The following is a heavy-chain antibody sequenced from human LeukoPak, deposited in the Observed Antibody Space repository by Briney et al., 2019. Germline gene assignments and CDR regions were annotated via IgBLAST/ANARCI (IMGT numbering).Heavy chain of an antibody. CDR3: ASIAAAGTQFDY. CDR2: ISAYNGNT. D-gene: IGHD6-13*01. V-gene: IGHV1-18*04. J-gene: IGHJ4*02. Sequence: ASVKVSCKASGYTFTSYGISWVRQAPGQGLERMGWISAYNGNTNYAQKLQGRVTMTTDTSTSTAYMELRSLRSDDTAVYYCASIAAAGTQFDYWGQGTLVTVSS. CDR1: GYTFTSYG.